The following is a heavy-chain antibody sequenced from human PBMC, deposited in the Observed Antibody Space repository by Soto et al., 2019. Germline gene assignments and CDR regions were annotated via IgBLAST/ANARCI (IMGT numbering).Heavy chain of an antibody. J-gene: IGHJ4*02. CDR1: GGSFSGYY. V-gene: IGHV4-34*01. Sequence: SETLSLTCAVYGGSFSGYYWSWIRQPPGKGLEWIGEINHSGSTNYNPSLKSRVTISVDTSKNQFSLKLSSVTAADTAVYYCARTGGIAAAGIGYFDYWGQGTLVTSPQ. CDR2: INHSGST. D-gene: IGHD6-13*01. CDR3: ARTGGIAAAGIGYFDY.